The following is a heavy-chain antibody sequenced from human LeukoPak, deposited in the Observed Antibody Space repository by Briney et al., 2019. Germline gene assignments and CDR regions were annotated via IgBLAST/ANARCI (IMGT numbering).Heavy chain of an antibody. J-gene: IGHJ4*02. Sequence: SETLSLTCAVYGGSSSGYYWSWIRQPPGKGLEWIGEINHSGSTNYNPSLKSRVTISVDTSKNQFFLKLSSVTAADTAVYYCARETVAGTYYFDYWGQGTLVTVSS. CDR1: GGSSSGYY. CDR2: INHSGST. D-gene: IGHD6-19*01. V-gene: IGHV4-34*01. CDR3: ARETVAGTYYFDY.